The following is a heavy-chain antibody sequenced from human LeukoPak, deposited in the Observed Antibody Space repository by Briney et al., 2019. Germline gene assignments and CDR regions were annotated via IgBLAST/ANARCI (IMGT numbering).Heavy chain of an antibody. J-gene: IGHJ6*03. CDR3: ARDYLGGWYGHYYYYMDV. D-gene: IGHD6-19*01. V-gene: IGHV1-46*01. Sequence: GASVKVSCKASGYTFTSYYMHWVREAPGQGLEWRGIINPSGGSTSYAQKFQGRVTMTRDMSTSTVYMELSSLRSEDTAVYYCARDYLGGWYGHYYYYMDVWGKGTTVTVSS. CDR2: INPSGGST. CDR1: GYTFTSYY.